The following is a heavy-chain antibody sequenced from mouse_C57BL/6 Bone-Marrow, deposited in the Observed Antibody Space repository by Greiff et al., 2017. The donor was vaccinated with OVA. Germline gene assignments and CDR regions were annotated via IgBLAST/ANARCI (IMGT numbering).Heavy chain of an antibody. CDR2: IYPGDGDT. V-gene: IGHV1-82*01. J-gene: IGHJ2*01. Sequence: VQLVESGPELVKPGASVKISCKASGYAFSSSWMNWVKQRPGKGLEWIGRIYPGDGDTNYNGKFKGKATLTADKSSSTAYMQLSSLTSEDSAVYFCARGGGSSYDFDYWGQGTTLTVSS. CDR1: GYAFSSSW. D-gene: IGHD1-1*01. CDR3: ARGGGSSYDFDY.